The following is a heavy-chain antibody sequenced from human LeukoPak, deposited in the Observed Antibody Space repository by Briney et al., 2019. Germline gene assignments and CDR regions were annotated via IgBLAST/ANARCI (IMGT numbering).Heavy chain of an antibody. CDR3: AGGTDYYDSSGYYNNAFDI. CDR1: GGSIRTFY. J-gene: IGHJ3*02. CDR2: IYYSGST. V-gene: IGHV4-59*01. Sequence: SETLSLTCTVSGGSIRTFYWSWLRQPAGKGLEWIGYIYYSGSTNYNPSLKSRVTISVDTSKNQFSLKLSSVTAADTAVYYCAGGTDYYDSSGYYNNAFDIWGQGTMVTVSS. D-gene: IGHD3-22*01.